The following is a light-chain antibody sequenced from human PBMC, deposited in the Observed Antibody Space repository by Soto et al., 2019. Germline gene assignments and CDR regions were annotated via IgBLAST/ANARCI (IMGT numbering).Light chain of an antibody. V-gene: IGKV3-11*01. J-gene: IGKJ4*01. Sequence: EIVLTQSPATLSLSPGERATLSCRASQSVSSYLAWYQQKPGQAPRLLIYDASNRATGIPARFSGSGSGTDFTLTISSLEPEDFAVYYCQQRSNWPPCNFGGGTKVEIK. CDR3: QQRSNWPPCN. CDR2: DAS. CDR1: QSVSSY.